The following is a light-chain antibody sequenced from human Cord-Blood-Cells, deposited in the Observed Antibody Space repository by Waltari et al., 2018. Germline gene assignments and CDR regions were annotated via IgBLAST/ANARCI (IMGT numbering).Light chain of an antibody. CDR2: LAS. CDR1: QSVLYSHNNKNY. J-gene: IGKJ1*01. Sequence: DIVMTQSPDSLAVPLGERATINCKSSQSVLYSHNNKNYLAWYQQKPGQPPKLLIYLASTRESGVPDRFSGSGSGTDFTLTISSLQAEDVAVYYCQQYYSTPGTFGQGTKVEIK. V-gene: IGKV4-1*01. CDR3: QQYYSTPGT.